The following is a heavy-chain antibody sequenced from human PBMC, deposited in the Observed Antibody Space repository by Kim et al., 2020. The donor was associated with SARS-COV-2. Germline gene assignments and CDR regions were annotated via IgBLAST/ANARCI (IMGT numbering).Heavy chain of an antibody. CDR1: GFTFSRYW. CDR2: IKKDGSGK. CDR3: ARTRATRFAHYYGMAV. D-gene: IGHD2-2*01. Sequence: GGSLRLSCAASGFTFSRYWMNWVRQAPGKGLVWVASIKKDGSGKYYVDSVKGRFTISRDNTKNSLYLQMNSLRAEDTAVYYCARTRATRFAHYYGMAVWGQGTTVIVSS. V-gene: IGHV3-7*01. J-gene: IGHJ6*02.